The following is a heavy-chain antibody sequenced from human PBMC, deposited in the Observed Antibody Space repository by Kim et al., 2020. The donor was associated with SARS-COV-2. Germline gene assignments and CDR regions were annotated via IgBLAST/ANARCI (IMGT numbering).Heavy chain of an antibody. D-gene: IGHD6-13*01. CDR3: ANTVGSSSYGYFDY. V-gene: IGHV3-23*01. J-gene: IGHJ4*02. Sequence: ADSVKGRFTISRDNSKNTLYLQMNSLRAEDTAVYYCANTVGSSSYGYFDYWGQGTLVTVSS.